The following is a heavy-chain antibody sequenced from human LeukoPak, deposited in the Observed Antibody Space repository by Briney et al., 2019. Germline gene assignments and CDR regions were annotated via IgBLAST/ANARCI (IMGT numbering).Heavy chain of an antibody. V-gene: IGHV4-34*01. D-gene: IGHD3-10*01. Sequence: GSLRLSCAASGFTFSSYSMNWVRQVPGKGLEWIGEINHSGSTNYNPSLKSRVTISVDTSKNQFSLKLSSVTAADTAVYYCARGLDLVTMVRRVFDYWGQGTLVTVSS. CDR2: INHSGST. J-gene: IGHJ4*02. CDR3: ARGLDLVTMVRRVFDY. CDR1: GFTFSSYS.